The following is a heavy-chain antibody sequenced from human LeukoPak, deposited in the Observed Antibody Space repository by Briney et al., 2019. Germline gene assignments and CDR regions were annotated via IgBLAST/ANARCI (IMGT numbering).Heavy chain of an antibody. J-gene: IGHJ4*02. CDR3: ARAPYYGDYGDY. CDR1: GFTFSRYA. CDR2: IWYDGSSK. Sequence: GRSLRLSCAASGFTFSRYAMHWVRQAPGRGLEWVAVIWYDGSSKYYADSVRGRFTISRDNSKNTLFLQMSSLRAEDTAVYYCARAPYYGDYGDYWGQGTLVTVSS. V-gene: IGHV3-33*08. D-gene: IGHD4-17*01.